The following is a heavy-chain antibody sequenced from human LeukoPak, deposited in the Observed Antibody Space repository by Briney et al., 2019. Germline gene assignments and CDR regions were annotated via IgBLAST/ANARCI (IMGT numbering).Heavy chain of an antibody. CDR1: GFTFSSYW. D-gene: IGHD3-22*01. J-gene: IGHJ4*02. CDR3: ARVDSSGYLFDY. V-gene: IGHV3-7*04. Sequence: PGGSLRLSCAASGFTFSSYWMSWVRQAPGKGLEWVADIKQDGSEKYYVDSVKGRFTISRDNAKNSLYLQMNSLRAEDTAVHYCARVDSSGYLFDYWGQGTLVTVSS. CDR2: IKQDGSEK.